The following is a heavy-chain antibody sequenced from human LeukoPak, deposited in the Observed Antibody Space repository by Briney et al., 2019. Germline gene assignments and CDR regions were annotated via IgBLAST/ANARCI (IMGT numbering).Heavy chain of an antibody. J-gene: IGHJ6*03. CDR2: INWNGGST. Sequence: QAGGSLRLSCAASGFTFSSHGMSWVRQAPGKGLEWVSGINWNGGSTGYADSVKGRFTISRDNAKNSLYLQMSSLRAEDTALYYCAREVQHGSGSYYTIGDFYYYYMDVWGKGTTVTVSS. D-gene: IGHD3-10*01. V-gene: IGHV3-20*04. CDR1: GFTFSSHG. CDR3: AREVQHGSGSYYTIGDFYYYYMDV.